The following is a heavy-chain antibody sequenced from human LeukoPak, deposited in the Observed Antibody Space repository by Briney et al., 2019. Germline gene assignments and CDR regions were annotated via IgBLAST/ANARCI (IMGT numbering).Heavy chain of an antibody. CDR2: ISAYNGNT. CDR1: GYSFTSYG. Sequence: ASVKVSCKASGYSFTSYGFNWVRQAPGQGLEWMGWISAYNGNTNYAQKLQGRVTMTTDTSTSTAYMELRSLRSDDTAVYYCARVDRLAAADYWGQGTLVTVSS. CDR3: ARVDRLAAADY. V-gene: IGHV1-18*01. D-gene: IGHD6-13*01. J-gene: IGHJ4*02.